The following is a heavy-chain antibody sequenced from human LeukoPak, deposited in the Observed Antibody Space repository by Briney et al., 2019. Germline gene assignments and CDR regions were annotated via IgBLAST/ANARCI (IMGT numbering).Heavy chain of an antibody. CDR3: AREVVRGGENMDV. J-gene: IGHJ6*03. Sequence: PGGSLRLSCAASGFTFSSYWMSWVRQAPGKGLEWVANIKQDGSEKYYVDSVKGRFTISRDNAKNSLYLQLNSLRAEDTAVYYCAREVVRGGENMDVWGKGTTVTVSS. D-gene: IGHD3-10*01. V-gene: IGHV3-7*01. CDR1: GFTFSSYW. CDR2: IKQDGSEK.